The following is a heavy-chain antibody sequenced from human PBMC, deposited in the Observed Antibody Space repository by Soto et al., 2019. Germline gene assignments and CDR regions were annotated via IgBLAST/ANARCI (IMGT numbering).Heavy chain of an antibody. CDR1: GLTFRSYC. D-gene: IGHD3-10*01. J-gene: IGHJ4*02. CDR3: ARGWLNYGSGSYHPFDY. CDR2: INWSGGSR. Sequence: GGSLRLSCAASGLTFRSYCMHWVRQAPGKGLEWVSGINWSGGSRGYGDSVKGRFTISRDNAKNSLYLQMNSLRAEDTALYYCARGWLNYGSGSYHPFDYWGQGTLVTVSS. V-gene: IGHV3-20*04.